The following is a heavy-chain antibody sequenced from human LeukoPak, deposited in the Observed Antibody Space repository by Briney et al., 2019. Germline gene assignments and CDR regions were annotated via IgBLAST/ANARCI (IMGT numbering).Heavy chain of an antibody. J-gene: IGHJ3*02. CDR1: GYTLTELS. CDR2: FDPEDGET. CDR3: ATWDRSGSPSVVNAFDI. D-gene: IGHD1-26*01. Sequence: ASVKVSCKVSGYTLTELSMHWVRQAPGKGLEWMGGFDPEDGETIYAQKFQGRVTMTEDTSTDTAYMELSSLRSEDTAVYYCATWDRSGSPSVVNAFDIWGQGTMVTVSS. V-gene: IGHV1-24*01.